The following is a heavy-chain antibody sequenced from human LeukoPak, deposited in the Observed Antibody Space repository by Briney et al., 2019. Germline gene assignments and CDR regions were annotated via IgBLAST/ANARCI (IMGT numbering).Heavy chain of an antibody. J-gene: IGHJ4*02. CDR3: ARHRRGWVGSFDY. Sequence: SETLSPTLTVSGGSVSSYYSSWSRQPPGKGLEWIGYIYYSGSTNYNPSLKSRVTISVDTSKNQFSLKLSSVTAADTAVYYCARHRRGWVGSFDYWGQGTLSPSPQ. CDR1: GGSVSSYY. V-gene: IGHV4-59*08. CDR2: IYYSGST. D-gene: IGHD1-26*01.